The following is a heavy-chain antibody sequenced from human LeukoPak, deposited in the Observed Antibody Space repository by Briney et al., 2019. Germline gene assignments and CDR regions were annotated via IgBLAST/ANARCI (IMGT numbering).Heavy chain of an antibody. CDR3: AMLVYGSGSALDY. Sequence: SEALSLTCTVSGGSISSGGYYWSWIRQHPGKGLEWIGYIYYSGSTYYNPSLKSRVTISVDTSKNQFSLKLSSVTAADTAVYYCAMLVYGSGSALDYWGQGTLVTVSS. D-gene: IGHD3-10*01. V-gene: IGHV4-31*03. J-gene: IGHJ4*02. CDR2: IYYSGST. CDR1: GGSISSGGYY.